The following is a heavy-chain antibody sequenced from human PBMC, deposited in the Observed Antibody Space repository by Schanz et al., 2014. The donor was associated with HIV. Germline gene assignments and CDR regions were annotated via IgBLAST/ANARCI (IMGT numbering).Heavy chain of an antibody. CDR3: ARGYCSGGTCYSGDY. J-gene: IGHJ4*02. V-gene: IGHV1-2*02. CDR2: INPSSGGT. Sequence: QVQLVQSGAEVKKPGASVKVSCKASGYTFTGYYMHWVRQAPGQGLEWMGWINPSSGGTNYAQKFQGRVTMTRDTSISTAYMELRSLTSDDTAVYYCARGYCSGGTCYSGDYWGQGTLVTVSS. D-gene: IGHD2-15*01. CDR1: GYTFTGYY.